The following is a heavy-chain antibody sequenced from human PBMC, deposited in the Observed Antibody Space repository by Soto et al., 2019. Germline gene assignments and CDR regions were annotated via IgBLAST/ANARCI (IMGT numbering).Heavy chain of an antibody. CDR3: AKNLHYTDSIVYYFTSSMDT. CDR1: GFTFSSYG. V-gene: IGHV3-30*18. D-gene: IGHD3-22*01. CDR2: ISYDGSNK. Sequence: GGSLRLSCAASGFTFSSYGMHWVRQAPGKGLEWVAVISYDGSNKYYADSVKGRFTISRDNSKNTLYLQMNSLRAEDTAVYYCAKNLHYTDSIVYYFTSSMDTSGQETT. J-gene: IGHJ6*02.